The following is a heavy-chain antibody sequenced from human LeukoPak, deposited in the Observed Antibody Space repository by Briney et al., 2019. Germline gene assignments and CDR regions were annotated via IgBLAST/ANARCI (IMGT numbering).Heavy chain of an antibody. CDR1: GFTFSSYW. J-gene: IGHJ4*02. CDR3: ARDSGASYDFWSGYFDY. V-gene: IGHV3-74*01. D-gene: IGHD3-3*01. Sequence: GGSLRLSCAASGFTFSSYWMHWVRQAPGKGLVWVSRINSDGSSTSYADSVKGRFTISRDNAKNTLYLQMNGLRAEDTAVYYCARDSGASYDFWSGYFDYWGQGTLVTVSS. CDR2: INSDGSST.